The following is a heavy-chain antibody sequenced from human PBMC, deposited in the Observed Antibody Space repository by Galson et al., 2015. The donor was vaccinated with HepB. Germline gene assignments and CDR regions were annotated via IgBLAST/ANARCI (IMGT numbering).Heavy chain of an antibody. V-gene: IGHV1-69*13. Sequence: SVKVSCKASGGTFSSYAISWARQAPGQGLEWMGGIIPIFGTANYAQKFQGRVTITADESTSTAYMELSSLRSEDTAVYYCARDDGSGSYRSPSYNYYYYMDVWGKGTTVTVSS. D-gene: IGHD3-10*01. CDR1: GGTFSSYA. CDR2: IIPIFGTA. CDR3: ARDDGSGSYRSPSYNYYYYMDV. J-gene: IGHJ6*03.